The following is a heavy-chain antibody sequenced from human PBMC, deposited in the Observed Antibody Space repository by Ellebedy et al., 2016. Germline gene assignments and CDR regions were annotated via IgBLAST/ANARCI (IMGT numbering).Heavy chain of an antibody. CDR1: GYSFTSYA. V-gene: IGHV1-3*01. Sequence: ASVKVSCKGSGYSFTSYAMHWVRQAPGQRLEWMGWINAGNGNTKYSQKFQGRVSITRDTSASTVYMELSSLRSEDTAVYYCARDRITIFGVVNPPDYWGQGTLVTVSS. D-gene: IGHD3-3*01. CDR3: ARDRITIFGVVNPPDY. CDR2: INAGNGNT. J-gene: IGHJ4*02.